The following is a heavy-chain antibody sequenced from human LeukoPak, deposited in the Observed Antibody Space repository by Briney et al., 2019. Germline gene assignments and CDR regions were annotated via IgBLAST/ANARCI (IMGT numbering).Heavy chain of an antibody. CDR2: IYYSGST. D-gene: IGHD3-22*01. CDR1: GGSISSSSYY. Sequence: SETLSLTCTVSGGSISSSSYYWGWIRQPPGKGLEWIGSIYYSGSTYYNPSLKSRVTISVDTSKNQFSLKLSSVTAADTAVYYCARPLAGYDSSGYYYNGYYFDYWGQGTLVTVSS. CDR3: ARPLAGYDSSGYYYNGYYFDY. J-gene: IGHJ4*02. V-gene: IGHV4-39*01.